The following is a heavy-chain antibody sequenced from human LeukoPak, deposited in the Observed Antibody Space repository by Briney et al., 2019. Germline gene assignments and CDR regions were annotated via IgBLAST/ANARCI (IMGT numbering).Heavy chain of an antibody. Sequence: SETLSLTCGVSGGSISSNNWRGWVRQPPGQGLEWIGEIYHSGSANYNPSLKSRVTISVDKSKNQLSLKLISVTAADTAVYYCARDVGTALVTGDYWGQGTLVTVSS. D-gene: IGHD5-18*01. CDR1: GGSISSNNW. J-gene: IGHJ4*02. V-gene: IGHV4-4*02. CDR3: ARDVGTALVTGDY. CDR2: IYHSGSA.